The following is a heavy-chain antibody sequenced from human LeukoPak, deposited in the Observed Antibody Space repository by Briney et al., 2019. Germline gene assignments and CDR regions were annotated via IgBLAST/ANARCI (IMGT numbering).Heavy chain of an antibody. J-gene: IGHJ5*02. Sequence: SETLSLTCTVSGGSISSYYWSWIRQPPGKGLEWIGYIYYSGSTNYNPSLKSRVTISVDTSKNQFSLKLSSVTAADTAVYYCARDVDQYDGGFDPWGQGTLVTVSS. CDR2: IYYSGST. CDR1: GGSISSYY. D-gene: IGHD2-8*01. CDR3: ARDVDQYDGGFDP. V-gene: IGHV4-59*01.